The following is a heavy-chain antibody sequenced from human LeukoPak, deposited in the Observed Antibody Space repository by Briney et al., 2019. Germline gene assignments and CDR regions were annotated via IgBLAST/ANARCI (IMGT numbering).Heavy chain of an antibody. V-gene: IGHV3-7*01. J-gene: IGHJ4*02. CDR2: INQGGSRL. Sequence: PGGSLILSFAGSGFTFGRYWMSWVRQAPGKGLEWVASINQGGSRLHYLDSVTGRFIISRDDAQNSLFLQMTRLRVDDTAVYYCARLKDDVTKLDYWGQGTLVSVSS. CDR1: GFTFGRYW. D-gene: IGHD2-8*01. CDR3: ARLKDDVTKLDY.